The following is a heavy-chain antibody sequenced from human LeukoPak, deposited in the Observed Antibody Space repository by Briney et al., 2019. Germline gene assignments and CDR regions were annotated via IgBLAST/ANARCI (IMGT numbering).Heavy chain of an antibody. V-gene: IGHV3-30-3*01. Sequence: GGSLRLSCAASGFTFSSYAMHWVRQAPGKGLEWVAVISYDGSNKYYADSVKGRFTISRDSSKNTLYLQMNSLRAEDTAVYYCARDSSGTDYYYGMDVWGQGTTVTVSS. CDR3: ARDSSGTDYYYGMDV. CDR2: ISYDGSNK. D-gene: IGHD1/OR15-1a*01. CDR1: GFTFSSYA. J-gene: IGHJ6*02.